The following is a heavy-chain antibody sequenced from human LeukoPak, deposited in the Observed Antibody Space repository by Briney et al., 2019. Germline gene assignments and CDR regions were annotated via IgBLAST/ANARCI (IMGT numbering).Heavy chain of an antibody. CDR1: GFTFSSYG. D-gene: IGHD6-6*01. Sequence: PGGSLRLSCAASGFTFSSYGMHWVRQAPGKGLEWVVVIWYDGSNKYYADSVKGRFTISRDNSKNTLYLQMNSLRAEDTAVYYCARREYSSSSEPIDYWGQGTLVTVSS. CDR3: ARREYSSSSEPIDY. J-gene: IGHJ4*02. CDR2: IWYDGSNK. V-gene: IGHV3-33*01.